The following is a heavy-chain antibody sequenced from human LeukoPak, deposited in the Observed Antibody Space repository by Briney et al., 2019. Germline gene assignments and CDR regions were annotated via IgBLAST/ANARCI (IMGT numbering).Heavy chain of an antibody. CDR2: INHSGST. J-gene: IGHJ4*02. Sequence: KPSQTLSLTCAVYGGSFSGYYWSWIRQPPGKGLEWIGEINHSGSTNYNPSLKSRVTISVDTSKNQFSLKLSSVTAADTAVYCCARAGRGVLDCWGQGTLVTVSS. D-gene: IGHD3-10*01. CDR1: GGSFSGYY. V-gene: IGHV4-34*01. CDR3: ARAGRGVLDC.